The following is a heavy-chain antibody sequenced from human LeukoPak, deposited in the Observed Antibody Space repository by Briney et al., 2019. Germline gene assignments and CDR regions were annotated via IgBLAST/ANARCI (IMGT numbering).Heavy chain of an antibody. CDR1: GFTFSSYW. CDR2: IKQDGSVK. D-gene: IGHD2-2*02. CDR3: PRVRGGYCSGTSCYNAFDI. J-gene: IGHJ3*02. V-gene: IGHV3-7*01. Sequence: PGGSLRLSCAASGFTFSSYWMDWVRQAPGKGLEWVANIKQDGSVKYYVNTVKGRFTISRDNAQNSLYLQMNSLRGEDTAVYYCPRVRGGYCSGTSCYNAFDIWGQGTMVTVSS.